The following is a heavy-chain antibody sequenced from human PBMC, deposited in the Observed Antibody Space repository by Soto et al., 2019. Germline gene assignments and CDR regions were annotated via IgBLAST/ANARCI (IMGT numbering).Heavy chain of an antibody. D-gene: IGHD2-2*01. Sequence: SETLSLTWGVYGVYFSWYCWSWIRPPPGKGLEWIGEINHSGSTNYNPSLKSRVTISVDTSKKQVSLKLSSVSAPDTARYFCAGYCSSSICPDDHNFALEGWGQGTTVPGSS. CDR1: GVYFSWYC. V-gene: IGHV4-34*01. J-gene: IGHJ6*02. CDR2: INHSGST. CDR3: AGYCSSSICPDDHNFALEG.